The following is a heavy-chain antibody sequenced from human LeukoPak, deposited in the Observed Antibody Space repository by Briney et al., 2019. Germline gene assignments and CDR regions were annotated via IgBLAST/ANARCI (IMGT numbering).Heavy chain of an antibody. J-gene: IGHJ4*02. Sequence: APVKVSCKASGYTFTTYKMHWVRQAPGQGLEWVGIINPSDGDRRNAQKFQGRVTMTRDTSTSTVYMELSSLRSEDTAVYYCAKDGGSYSADYWGQGTLVTVSS. V-gene: IGHV1-46*01. CDR1: GYTFTTYK. CDR2: INPSDGDR. CDR3: AKDGGSYSADY. D-gene: IGHD3-10*01.